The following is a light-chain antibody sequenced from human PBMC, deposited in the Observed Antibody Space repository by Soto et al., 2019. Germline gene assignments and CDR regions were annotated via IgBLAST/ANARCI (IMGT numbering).Light chain of an antibody. J-gene: IGKJ1*01. CDR3: QQFNTSPWT. CDR2: KSS. CDR1: QSIDTW. V-gene: IGKV1-5*03. Sequence: QMSPSPSILSASVGDRVTITCRTSQSIDTWLAWYQQKPGRAPKLLIYKSSILESGVPSRFSGSGSGTEFTLTISSLQPDDFATYYCQQFNTSPWTFGQGTKVDIK.